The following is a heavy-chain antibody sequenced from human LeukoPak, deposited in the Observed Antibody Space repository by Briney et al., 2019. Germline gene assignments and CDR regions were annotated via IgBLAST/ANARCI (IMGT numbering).Heavy chain of an antibody. CDR1: GGSFSGYY. D-gene: IGHD6-19*01. CDR2: INHSGST. CDR3: ARSRVAGLIDY. Sequence: SETLSLTCAVYGGSFSGYYWSWIRQPPGKGLEWIGEINHSGSTNYNPSLKSRVTISVDTSKNQFSLKLSSVTAADTAVYYCARSRVAGLIDYWGQGTLVTVSS. V-gene: IGHV4-34*01. J-gene: IGHJ4*02.